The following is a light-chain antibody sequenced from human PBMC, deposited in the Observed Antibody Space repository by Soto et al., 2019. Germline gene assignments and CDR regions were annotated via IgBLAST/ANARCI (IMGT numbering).Light chain of an antibody. CDR2: EVS. CDR1: NSDVGSYNL. J-gene: IGLJ1*01. Sequence: LPQPASVSGSPGKSITISCTGTNSDVGSYNLVSWYQQHPGKAPKVIIYEVSERPSGVSDRFSGSKSGNTASLMISGLQAEDEADYYCCSYAGSSTQSYVFGSGTKVTVL. V-gene: IGLV2-23*02. CDR3: CSYAGSSTQSYV.